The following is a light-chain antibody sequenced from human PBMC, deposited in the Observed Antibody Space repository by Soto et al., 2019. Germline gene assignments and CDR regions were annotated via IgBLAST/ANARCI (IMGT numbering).Light chain of an antibody. Sequence: EIVMTQSPATLSVSPGGRVTLSCRASQSVGSDLAWYQQKPGQAPRLLIFAASARATGIPARFSGSGSGTEFPLTISSLQSEDFALYYCQHYNNWPPEYTFGQGTKLEIK. CDR1: QSVGSD. CDR2: AAS. CDR3: QHYNNWPPEYT. J-gene: IGKJ2*01. V-gene: IGKV3-15*01.